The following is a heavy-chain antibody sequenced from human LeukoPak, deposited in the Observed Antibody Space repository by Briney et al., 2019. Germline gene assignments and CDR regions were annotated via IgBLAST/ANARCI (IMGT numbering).Heavy chain of an antibody. CDR3: ARDHWQTPSYFDN. CDR1: GYXFINYG. CDR2: ISVYNANT. V-gene: IGHV1-18*01. J-gene: IGHJ4*02. Sequence: ASVKVSCMASGYXFINYGMSWVRQAPGQGLEWVGWISVYNANTNYAQKLQGRVTMTTDTSTSTAYMELRRLRSVDTAVYYCARDHWQTPSYFDNWGQGTLVAVSS. D-gene: IGHD1-1*01.